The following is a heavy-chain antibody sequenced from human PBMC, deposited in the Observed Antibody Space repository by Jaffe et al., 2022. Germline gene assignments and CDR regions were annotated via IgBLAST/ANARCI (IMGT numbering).Heavy chain of an antibody. D-gene: IGHD2-21*02. Sequence: QVQLVQSGAEAKKPGASVKVSCKASGYTFADHYIHWLRQAPGQGLEWMGWIYPSSGDTTYAPKFKGRVTMTRDTSINTAYMELMSLMSDDTAVYYCARDPTRDFWGYLDSWGQGTLVTVSS. CDR2: IYPSSGDT. CDR1: GYTFADHY. CDR3: ARDPTRDFWGYLDS. V-gene: IGHV1-2*02. J-gene: IGHJ4*02.